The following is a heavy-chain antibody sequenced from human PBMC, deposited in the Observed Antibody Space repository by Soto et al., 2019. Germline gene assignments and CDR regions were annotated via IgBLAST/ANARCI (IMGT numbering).Heavy chain of an antibody. V-gene: IGHV4-34*01. CDR3: ARVEAAAEGIWFDP. CDR1: GGSFSGYY. CDR2: INHSGST. Sequence: SETLSLTCAVYGGSFSGYYWSWIRQTPGKGLEWIGEINHSGSTNYNPSLKSRVTISVDTSKNQFSLKLSSVTAADTAVYYCARVEAAAEGIWFDPWGQGTLVTVSS. D-gene: IGHD6-13*01. J-gene: IGHJ5*02.